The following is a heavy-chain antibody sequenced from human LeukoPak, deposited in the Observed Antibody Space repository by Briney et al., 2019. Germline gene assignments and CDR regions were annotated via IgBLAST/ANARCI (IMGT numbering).Heavy chain of an antibody. Sequence: GASVKVSCKASGYTFTSYYMHWVRQAPGQGLEWMGLINPSGGSTSYAQKFHGRVTMTEDTSTDTAYMELSSLRSEDTAVYYCATGGIAVAGRLKDYYYYGMDVWGQGTTVTVSS. V-gene: IGHV1-46*01. CDR3: ATGGIAVAGRLKDYYYYGMDV. CDR2: INPSGGST. CDR1: GYTFTSYY. J-gene: IGHJ6*02. D-gene: IGHD6-19*01.